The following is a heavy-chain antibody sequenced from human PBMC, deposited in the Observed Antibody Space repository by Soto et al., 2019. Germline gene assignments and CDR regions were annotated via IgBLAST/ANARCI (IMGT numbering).Heavy chain of an antibody. J-gene: IGHJ5*02. CDR2: INAYNGNT. V-gene: IGHV1-18*01. CDR3: ARVLPPFDP. CDR1: GYTFTNFG. Sequence: ASVKVSCKASGYTFTNFGISWVRQAPGQGLEWMGWINAYNGNTNYAQKLQGRVTMTTDTSTCTAYMELRSLRSDDTAVYYCARVLPPFDPWGQGTLVTVSS.